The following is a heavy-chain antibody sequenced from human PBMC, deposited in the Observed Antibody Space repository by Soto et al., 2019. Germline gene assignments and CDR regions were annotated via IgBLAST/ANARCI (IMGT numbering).Heavy chain of an antibody. D-gene: IGHD3-10*01. CDR2: VKTKTDGGTT. V-gene: IGHV3-15*07. CDR3: TTDALPRELYLDFQY. J-gene: IGHJ1*01. CDR1: GFTFSNAW. Sequence: EVQLVESGGGSVKPGEFLRLSCAASGFTFSNAWMNWDRQAPVKGLEWVGRVKTKTDGGTTDYAAPVKGRFTLSSVDSTIALSLQTHSPTTDDTAVYYFTTDALPRELYLDFQYWGQGTLVTVSS.